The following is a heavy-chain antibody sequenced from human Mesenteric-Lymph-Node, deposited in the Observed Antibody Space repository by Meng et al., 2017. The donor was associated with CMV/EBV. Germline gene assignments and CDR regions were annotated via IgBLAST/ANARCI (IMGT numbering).Heavy chain of an antibody. J-gene: IGHJ4*02. CDR3: ARGHTLYDYVGGTYRSGGYFDY. V-gene: IGHV1-69*05. D-gene: IGHD3-16*02. Sequence: YALNWVRQAPGRGLEWLGGIIPIFGTANSAQKFQDRVTITTDESASTAYMELSSLTSEDTAVYYCARGHTLYDYVGGTYRSGGYFDYWGQGTLVTVSS. CDR2: IIPIFGTA. CDR1: YA.